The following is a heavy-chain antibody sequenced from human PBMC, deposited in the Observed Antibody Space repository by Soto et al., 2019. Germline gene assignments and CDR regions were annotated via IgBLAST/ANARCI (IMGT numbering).Heavy chain of an antibody. CDR3: ARDSSNLLDY. Sequence: EVQLVESGGGLVKPGGSLRLSCAASGFTFSSYSMNWVRQAPGKGLEWVSSISSSSSYIYYAYSVKGRFTISRDNAKNSLYLQMNSLRAEDTAVYYCARDSSNLLDYWGQGTLVTVSS. D-gene: IGHD4-4*01. CDR1: GFTFSSYS. V-gene: IGHV3-21*01. CDR2: ISSSSSYI. J-gene: IGHJ4*02.